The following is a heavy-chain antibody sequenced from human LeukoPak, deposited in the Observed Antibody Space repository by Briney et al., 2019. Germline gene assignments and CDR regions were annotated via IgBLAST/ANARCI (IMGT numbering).Heavy chain of an antibody. V-gene: IGHV1-8*01. J-gene: IGHJ6*03. CDR3: ARSTAYSSSWFYYYYYYMDV. CDR2: MNPNSGNT. CDR1: GYTFTSYD. D-gene: IGHD6-13*01. Sequence: ASVKVSCKASGYTFTSYDINWVRQATGQGLEWMGWMNPNSGNTGHAQKFQGRVTMTRNTSISTAYMELSSLRSEDTAVYYCARSTAYSSSWFYYYYYYMDVWGKGTTVTVSS.